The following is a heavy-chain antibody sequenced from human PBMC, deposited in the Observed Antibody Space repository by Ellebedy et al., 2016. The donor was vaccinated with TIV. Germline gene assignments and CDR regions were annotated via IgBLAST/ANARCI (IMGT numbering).Heavy chain of an antibody. CDR2: MDAGGNT. CDR1: GFAFDDDW. CDR3: AGGTY. J-gene: IGHJ4*02. Sequence: GESLKISCAAFGFAFDDDWMTWVRQVPGKGLEWVSIMDAGGNTHYPDPVKGRFTVSRDNSKNTLYLQMNSLRAEDTAVYYCAGGTYWGQGTLVTVSS. V-gene: IGHV3-53*01.